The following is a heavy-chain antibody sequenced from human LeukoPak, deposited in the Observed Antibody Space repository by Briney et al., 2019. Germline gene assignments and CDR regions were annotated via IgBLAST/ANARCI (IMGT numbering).Heavy chain of an antibody. J-gene: IGHJ4*02. D-gene: IGHD4-17*01. CDR1: GYTFTSYD. V-gene: IGHV1-8*01. CDR2: MNPNSGNT. Sequence: GASVTVSCKASGYTFTSYDINWVRQATGQGLEWMGWMNPNSGNTGYAQKFQGRVTMTRNTSISTAYMELSSLRSEDTAVYYCARQNNYGDSLHYWGQGTLVTVSS. CDR3: ARQNNYGDSLHY.